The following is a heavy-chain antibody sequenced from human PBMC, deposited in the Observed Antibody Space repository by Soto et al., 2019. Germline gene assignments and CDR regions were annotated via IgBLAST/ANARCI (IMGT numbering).Heavy chain of an antibody. V-gene: IGHV1-69*01. CDR1: GGIISSFA. CDR2: IIPSDGTT. CDR3: ARSFTKSRRGGVAFDY. Sequence: QVQLVQSGAEVKTPGSSVKVSCTTSGGIISSFAINWVRQAPGQGLEWMGGIIPSDGTTKYAGNFQGRVTITADASTSTAYMDLSSLRPEDTAVYYCARSFTKSRRGGVAFDYWGQGTLLTVS. D-gene: IGHD3-3*01. J-gene: IGHJ4*02.